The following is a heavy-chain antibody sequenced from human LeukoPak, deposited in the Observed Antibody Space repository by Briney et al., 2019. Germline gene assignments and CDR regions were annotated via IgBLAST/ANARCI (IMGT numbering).Heavy chain of an antibody. CDR1: GFSLSTGGMC. CDR2: IDWSDNK. V-gene: IGHV2-70*11. CDR3: ARSDTVTIFDY. Sequence: SGPTRVNPTQTLTLTCTFSGFSLSTGGMCVHWIRQPLGKAPEWLGRIDWSDNKYYSTSLKTRLSVSKDTSKNQVVLTMANMDPVDTATYYCARSDTVTIFDYWGQGTLVTVSS. J-gene: IGHJ4*02. D-gene: IGHD4-17*01.